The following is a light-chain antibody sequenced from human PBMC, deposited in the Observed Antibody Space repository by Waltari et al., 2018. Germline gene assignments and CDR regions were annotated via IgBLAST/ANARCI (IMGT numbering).Light chain of an antibody. Sequence: QSALTQPASVSGSPGQSITISCTGTSNDFGGYMYFPWYQQHPGKAPKLLIFEFSNRPSGVSNRFSGSKSGNTASLTISGLQDEDEADYYCSSYTYTTTVVFGGGTKVTVL. CDR3: SSYTYTTTVV. CDR2: EFS. V-gene: IGLV2-14*01. CDR1: SNDFGGYMY. J-gene: IGLJ2*01.